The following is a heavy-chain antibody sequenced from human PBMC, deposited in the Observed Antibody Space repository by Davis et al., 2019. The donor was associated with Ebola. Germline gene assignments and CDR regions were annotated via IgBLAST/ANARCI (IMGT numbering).Heavy chain of an antibody. D-gene: IGHD1-7*01. V-gene: IGHV3-23*01. CDR2: ISGSGGST. CDR1: GGSISSSN. CDR3: AREKTGTQFYGMDV. Sequence: PSETLSLTCAVSGGSISSSNWWSWVRQAPGKGLEWVSAISGSGGSTYYADSVKGRFTISRDNSKNTLYLQMNSLRAEDTAVYYCAREKTGTQFYGMDVWGQGTMVTVSS. J-gene: IGHJ6*02.